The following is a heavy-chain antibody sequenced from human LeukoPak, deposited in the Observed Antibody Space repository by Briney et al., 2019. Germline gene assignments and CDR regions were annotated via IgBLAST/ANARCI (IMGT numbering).Heavy chain of an antibody. CDR3: AKDGAGSPDSSGLTRYYYYYYGMDV. CDR2: ISGDGGST. V-gene: IGHV3-43*02. J-gene: IGHJ6*02. Sequence: GGSLRLSCAASGFTFDDYAMHWVRQAPGKGLEWVSLISGDGGSTYYADSVKGRFTISRDNSKNSLYLQMNSLRTEDTALYYCAKDGAGSPDSSGLTRYYYYYYGMDVWGQGTTVTVSS. D-gene: IGHD3-22*01. CDR1: GFTFDDYA.